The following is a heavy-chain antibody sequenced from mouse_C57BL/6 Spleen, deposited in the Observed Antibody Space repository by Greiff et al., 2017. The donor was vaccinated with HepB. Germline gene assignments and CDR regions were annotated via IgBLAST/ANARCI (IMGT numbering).Heavy chain of an antibody. CDR3: ARSGGNYPYYYAMDY. V-gene: IGHV1-54*01. D-gene: IGHD2-1*01. Sequence: QVQLQQSGAELVRPGTSVKVSCKASGYAFTNYLIEWVKQRPGQGLEWIGVINSGSGGTNYNEKFKGKATLTADKSASTAYMQLSSLTSEDSAVYFGARSGGNYPYYYAMDYWGQGTSVTVSS. J-gene: IGHJ4*01. CDR2: INSGSGGT. CDR1: GYAFTNYL.